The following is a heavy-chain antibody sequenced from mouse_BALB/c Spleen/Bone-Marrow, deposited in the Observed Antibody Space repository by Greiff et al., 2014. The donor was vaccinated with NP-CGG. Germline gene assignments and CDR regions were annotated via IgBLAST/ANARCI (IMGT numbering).Heavy chain of an antibody. CDR2: ISGGGSYI. CDR3: AREGYDYDWFAD. J-gene: IGHJ3*01. D-gene: IGHD2-4*01. V-gene: IGHV5-9-2*01. CDR1: GFTFSSYG. Sequence: DVQLVESGGDLVKPGGSLKLSCAASGFTFSSYGMSWVRQTPEKRLEWVATISGGGSYIYYADNVKGRFIISRDNAKNNLYLQVRSLRSEDTALYNCAREGYDYDWFADWGQGTLVTVSA.